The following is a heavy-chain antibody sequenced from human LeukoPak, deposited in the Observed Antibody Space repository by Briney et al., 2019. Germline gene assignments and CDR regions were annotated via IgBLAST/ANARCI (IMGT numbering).Heavy chain of an antibody. D-gene: IGHD6-19*01. J-gene: IGHJ4*02. V-gene: IGHV3-30-3*01. Sequence: HPGRSLRLSCAASGFTFSSYAMHWVRQAPGKGLEWVAVISYDGSNKYYTGSVKGRFTISRDNSKNTLYLQMNSLRAEDTAVYYCARDPAVAGTVAKWWDGPPDYWGQGTLVTVSS. CDR1: GFTFSSYA. CDR2: ISYDGSNK. CDR3: ARDPAVAGTVAKWWDGPPDY.